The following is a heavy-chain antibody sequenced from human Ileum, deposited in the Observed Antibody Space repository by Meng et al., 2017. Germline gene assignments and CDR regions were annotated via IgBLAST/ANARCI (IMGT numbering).Heavy chain of an antibody. CDR3: AANSGKKMHS. V-gene: IGHV4-4*02. D-gene: IGHD4-23*01. CDR1: GASIRATNV. Sequence: GSAPGLVHPSGTLPPTGAASGASIRATNVWNWVSQPPGEGLEWIGEIYHSGLVIYNLYLQSRVTLSIDKSKNQFSLKLISVTAADTGVYYCAANSGKKMHSWGQGTLVTVS. J-gene: IGHJ4*02. CDR2: IYHSGLV.